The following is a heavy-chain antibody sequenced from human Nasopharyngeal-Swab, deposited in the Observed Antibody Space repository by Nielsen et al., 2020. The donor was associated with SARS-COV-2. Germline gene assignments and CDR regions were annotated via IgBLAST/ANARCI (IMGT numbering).Heavy chain of an antibody. CDR3: VHRRELGCYFDN. CDR1: GFSLYTTGVA. CDR2: IFWDDDK. Sequence: SGPTLVKPTQTLTLTCTFSGFSLYTTGVAVGWVRQPPGKALEWLAVIFWDDDKRYSPSVNDKVAITRGTSQNQVVLTMTNMDPVDTATYYCVHRRELGCYFDNWGQGILVTVSS. J-gene: IGHJ4*02. V-gene: IGHV2-5*02. D-gene: IGHD3-16*01.